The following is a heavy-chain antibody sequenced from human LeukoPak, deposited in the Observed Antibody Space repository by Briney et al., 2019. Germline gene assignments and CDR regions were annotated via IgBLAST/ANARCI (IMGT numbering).Heavy chain of an antibody. Sequence: PSETLPLTCAVYGGSFSGYYWSWIRQPPGKGLEWIGEINDSGSVNCNPSLKNRVTLSVDTSKNQFSLRLSSVAAADTAVYYCARRLVDSGASQVSDDWGQGTLVTVSS. CDR3: ARRLVDSGASQVSDD. CDR1: GGSFSGYY. D-gene: IGHD2-15*01. CDR2: INDSGSV. J-gene: IGHJ4*02. V-gene: IGHV4-34*01.